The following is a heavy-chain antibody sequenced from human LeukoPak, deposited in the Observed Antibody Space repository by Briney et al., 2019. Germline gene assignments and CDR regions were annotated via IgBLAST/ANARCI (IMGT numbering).Heavy chain of an antibody. CDR1: GYTFTSYG. J-gene: IGHJ4*02. D-gene: IGHD6-19*01. Sequence: GASVKVSCKASGYTFTSYGITWVRQAPGQGLEWMGWISAYNGNTNYAQKLQGRVTMTTDTSTSTAYMELRSLRSDDTAVYYCARPSGYSSGWYDFDYWGQGTLVTVSS. CDR2: ISAYNGNT. V-gene: IGHV1-18*01. CDR3: ARPSGYSSGWYDFDY.